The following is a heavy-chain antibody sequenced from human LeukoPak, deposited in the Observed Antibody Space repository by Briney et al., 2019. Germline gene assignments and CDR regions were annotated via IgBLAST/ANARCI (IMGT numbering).Heavy chain of an antibody. J-gene: IGHJ6*02. D-gene: IGHD3-3*01. CDR3: ARDIRVPYYDFWSGLYYYYGMDV. CDR1: GGSISSYY. CDR2: IYYSGST. V-gene: IGHV4-59*01. Sequence: SETLSLTCTVSGGSISSYYWSWIRQPPGKGLEWIGYIYYSGSTNYNPSLKSRVTISVDTSKNQFSLKLSSVTAADTAVYYCARDIRVPYYDFWSGLYYYYGMDVWGQGTTVTVSS.